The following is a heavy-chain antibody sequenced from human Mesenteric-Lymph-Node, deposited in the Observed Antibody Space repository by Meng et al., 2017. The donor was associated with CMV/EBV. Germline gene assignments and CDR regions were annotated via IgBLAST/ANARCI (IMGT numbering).Heavy chain of an antibody. D-gene: IGHD5-24*01. CDR2: IYRSGRS. CDR1: GGTNGSKRE. V-gene: IGHV4-4*02. Sequence: AGAGGTNGSKREWGRGGQAQGKGREWIGEIYRSGRSNDKAYDGNRVAISVGESKNQFSLKLNSVTAAEKAVYYCAKRGGSYNSDFDYWGQGTLVTVSS. CDR3: AKRGGSYNSDFDY. J-gene: IGHJ4*02.